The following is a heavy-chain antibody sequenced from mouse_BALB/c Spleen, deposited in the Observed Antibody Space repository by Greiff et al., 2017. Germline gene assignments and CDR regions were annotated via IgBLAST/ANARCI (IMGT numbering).Heavy chain of an antibody. CDR1: GFSLTSYG. V-gene: IGHV2-9*02. CDR3: ARGGTQLGLRDAY. D-gene: IGHD3-1*01. J-gene: IGHJ3*01. CDR2: IWAGGST. Sequence: QVQLQQSGPGLVAPSQSLSITCTVSGFSLTSYGVHWVRQPPGKGLEWLGVIWAGGSTNYNSALMSRLSISKDNSKSQVFLKMNSLQTDDTAMYYCARGGTQLGLRDAYWGQGTLVTVSA.